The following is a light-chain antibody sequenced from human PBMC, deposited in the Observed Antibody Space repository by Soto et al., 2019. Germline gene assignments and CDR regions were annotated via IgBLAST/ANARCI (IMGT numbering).Light chain of an antibody. CDR2: TAS. J-gene: IGKJ1*01. V-gene: IGKV1-39*01. Sequence: DTQMTQSPSSLSASGGDRVTLXXRASLSIATYLNWYHQKPGTAPKXLIYTASTLQRGVPSRFSGRGSVTEFTLTSSSLQPDDSATYLCQQSYSTPWTFGPGTKVEIK. CDR3: QQSYSTPWT. CDR1: LSIATY.